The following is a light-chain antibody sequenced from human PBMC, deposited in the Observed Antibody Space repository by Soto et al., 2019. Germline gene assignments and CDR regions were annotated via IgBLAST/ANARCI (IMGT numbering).Light chain of an antibody. CDR1: QNLSRN. CDR3: QQYDKWPHT. Sequence: EMVMTQSPATLSVSPGERATLSCRASQNLSRNLAWYQQPPGQAPRLLIFYASTRATGIPARFSGSGSGTDLTLTISSLQSEDFAVYYCQQYDKWPHTFGQGTKREIK. J-gene: IGKJ2*01. CDR2: YAS. V-gene: IGKV3-15*01.